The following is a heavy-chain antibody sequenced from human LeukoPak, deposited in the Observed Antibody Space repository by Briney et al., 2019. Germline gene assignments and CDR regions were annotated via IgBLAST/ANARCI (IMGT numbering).Heavy chain of an antibody. CDR3: ARAPTWIQLWYFDY. D-gene: IGHD5-18*01. J-gene: IGHJ4*02. Sequence: SGGSLRLSCAASGFTFSSYEMNWVRQAPGKGLEWVSYISSSGSTIYYADSVKGRFTISRDNSKNTLYLQMNSLRAEDTAVYYCARAPTWIQLWYFDYWGQGTLVTVSS. CDR2: ISSSGSTI. CDR1: GFTFSSYE. V-gene: IGHV3-48*03.